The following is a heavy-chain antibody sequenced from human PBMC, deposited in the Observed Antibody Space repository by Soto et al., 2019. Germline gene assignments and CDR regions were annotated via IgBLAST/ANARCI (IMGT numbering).Heavy chain of an antibody. CDR3: ATGDSSSRQNLFDY. V-gene: IGHV3-23*01. J-gene: IGHJ4*02. CDR2: ISGSGGST. Sequence: EVQLLESGGGLVQPGGSLRLSCAASGFTFSSDAMSWVRQAPGKGLEWVSAISGSGGSTYYADSVKGRFTISRDNSKNTLYLQMNSPRAEDRAVYYCATGDSSSRQNLFDYWGQGTPVTVSS. D-gene: IGHD6-13*01. CDR1: GFTFSSDA.